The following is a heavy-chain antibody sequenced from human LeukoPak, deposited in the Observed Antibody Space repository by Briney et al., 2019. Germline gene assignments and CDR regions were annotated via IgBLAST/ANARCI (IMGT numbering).Heavy chain of an antibody. Sequence: GGSLRLSCAASGFTFSSYGMHWVRQAPGKGLERVAVIWYDGSNKYYADSVKGRFTISRDNSKNTLYLQMNSLRAEDTAVYYCAALGRPTYYYDSSGLDAFDIWGQGTMVTVSS. D-gene: IGHD3-22*01. CDR2: IWYDGSNK. V-gene: IGHV3-33*01. J-gene: IGHJ3*02. CDR1: GFTFSSYG. CDR3: AALGRPTYYYDSSGLDAFDI.